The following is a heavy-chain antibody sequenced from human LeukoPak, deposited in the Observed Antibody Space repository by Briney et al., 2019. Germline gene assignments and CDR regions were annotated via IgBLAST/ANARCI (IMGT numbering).Heavy chain of an antibody. CDR2: IYSGGST. CDR1: GFTVSSNY. D-gene: IGHD1-26*01. V-gene: IGHV3-53*01. CDR3: ARDSTSGGLDY. J-gene: IGHJ4*02. Sequence: GGSLRLSCAASGFTVSSNYMSWVRQPPGKGLEEVSVIYSGGSTYYADSVKGRFTISRDNSKNTLYLQMNSLRAEDTAVYYCARDSTSGGLDYWGQGTLVTVSS.